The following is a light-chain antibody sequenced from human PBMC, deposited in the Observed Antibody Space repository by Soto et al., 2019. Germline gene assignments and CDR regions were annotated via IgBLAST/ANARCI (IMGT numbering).Light chain of an antibody. V-gene: IGKV3-15*01. CDR2: GAS. Sequence: EIVMTQSPATLSVSLGERATLSCRASQSVSSNLVWYQQKPGQVPRLLIYGASTRATGFPARFSGSGSGTEFTLTISSLQSEYFAVYYCQQYNDWPLTFGGVT. CDR1: QSVSSN. J-gene: IGKJ4*01. CDR3: QQYNDWPLT.